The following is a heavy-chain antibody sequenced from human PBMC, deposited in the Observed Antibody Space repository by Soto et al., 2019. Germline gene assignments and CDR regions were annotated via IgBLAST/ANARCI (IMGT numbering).Heavy chain of an antibody. CDR3: ARKTTALRGGY. CDR1: GFTVNGNY. V-gene: IGHV3-53*01. J-gene: IGHJ4*02. CDR2: IYGCNST. D-gene: IGHD4-17*01. Sequence: EEQLVESGGGLIQPGGSLRLSCAASGFTVNGNYMTWVRQAPGKGLEWVSVIYGCNSTSYADSVKGRFTISRDNSKNTLYLQMNSLRAEDTAVYYCARKTTALRGGYWGQGTLVTVSS.